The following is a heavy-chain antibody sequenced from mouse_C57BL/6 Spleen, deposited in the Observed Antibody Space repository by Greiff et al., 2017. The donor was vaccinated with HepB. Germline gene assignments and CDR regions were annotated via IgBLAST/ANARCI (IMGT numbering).Heavy chain of an antibody. J-gene: IGHJ4*01. Sequence: VQLQQSGPGLVQPSQSLYITCTVSGFSLTSYGVHWVRQSPGRGLEWLGVIWSGGSTDYNADFISRMSISKDNSKSQLSFKMNSLQADDTSIYYSVRYYDGTSYPYSYAIDYWGQGTSVTVSS. D-gene: IGHD1-1*01. CDR1: GFSLTSYG. CDR2: IWSGGST. CDR3: VRYYDGTSYPYSYAIDY. V-gene: IGHV2-2-2*01.